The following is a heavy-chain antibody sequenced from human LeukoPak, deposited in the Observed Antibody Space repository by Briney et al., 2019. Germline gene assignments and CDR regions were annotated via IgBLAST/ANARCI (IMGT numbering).Heavy chain of an antibody. CDR1: GHSFTSSW. D-gene: IGHD3-10*01. CDR3: AIRNYYTGALDP. Sequence: GESLKISCQGSGHSFTSSWIVWVRQMPGKGLEWMGIIHPRDSDTIYSPSFQGQVTISADKSIDSAYLQWSSLKASDTAVYYCAIRNYYTGALDPWGQGTLVTVSS. V-gene: IGHV5-51*01. J-gene: IGHJ5*02. CDR2: IHPRDSDT.